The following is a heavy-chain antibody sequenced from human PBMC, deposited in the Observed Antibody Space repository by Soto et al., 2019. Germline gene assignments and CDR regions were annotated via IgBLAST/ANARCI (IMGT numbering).Heavy chain of an antibody. CDR1: GFTFRTYG. Sequence: QVQLVESGGGVVQPGRSLRLSCAASGFTFRTYGMHWVRQAPGKGLEWLAVISNTGINKYYADSVKGRFTISRDNSRDTLFLQMNSLRGEDTAISYCAKVIRADSTSSNFYYYSGLDVWGQGTTVTVSS. CDR3: AKVIRADSTSSNFYYYSGLDV. V-gene: IGHV3-30*18. D-gene: IGHD6-6*01. J-gene: IGHJ6*02. CDR2: ISNTGINK.